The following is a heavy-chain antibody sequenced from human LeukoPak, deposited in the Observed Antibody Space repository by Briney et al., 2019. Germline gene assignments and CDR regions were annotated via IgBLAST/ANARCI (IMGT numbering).Heavy chain of an antibody. CDR3: ARLVSRGTYLYYFDY. Sequence: ASVKVSCKASGFTFTTHGITWVRQAPGQGLEWLGWISALTADTNYAQNLLGRLTMTTDTSTSTAYMELRGLRSDDTAVYYCARLVSRGTYLYYFDYWGQGTLVTVSS. D-gene: IGHD1-26*01. V-gene: IGHV1-18*01. CDR2: ISALTADT. CDR1: GFTFTTHG. J-gene: IGHJ4*02.